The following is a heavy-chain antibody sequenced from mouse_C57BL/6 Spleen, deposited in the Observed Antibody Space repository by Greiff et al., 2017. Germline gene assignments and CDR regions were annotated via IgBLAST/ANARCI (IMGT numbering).Heavy chain of an antibody. D-gene: IGHD4-1*01. CDR3: ARGWDPYYFDY. CDR1: GFTFSSYT. V-gene: IGHV5-9*01. Sequence: EVKLMESGGGLVKPGGSLKLSCAASGFTFSSYTMSWVRQTPEKRLEWVATISGGGGNTYYPDSVKGRFTISRDNAKNTLYLQMSSLRSEDTALXYCARGWDPYYFDYWGQGTTLTVSS. J-gene: IGHJ2*01. CDR2: ISGGGGNT.